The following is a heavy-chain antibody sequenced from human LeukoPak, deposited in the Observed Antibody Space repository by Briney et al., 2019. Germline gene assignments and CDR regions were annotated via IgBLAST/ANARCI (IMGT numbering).Heavy chain of an antibody. V-gene: IGHV3-21*01. Sequence: SVKGRFTISRDNAKKSLYLQMNSLRAEDTAVYYCARTVGGYYFDYWGQGSLVTVFS. D-gene: IGHD1-26*01. J-gene: IGHJ4*02. CDR3: ARTVGGYYFDY.